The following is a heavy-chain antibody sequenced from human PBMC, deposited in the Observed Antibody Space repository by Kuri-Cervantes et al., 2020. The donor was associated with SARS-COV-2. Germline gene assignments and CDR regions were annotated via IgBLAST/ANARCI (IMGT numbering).Heavy chain of an antibody. J-gene: IGHJ4*02. Sequence: SLDISWAASEFAVSSNNVSWVRQAPGKGLEWVSLIYSGGNTYYADTVKGRFTITRDNSKNTLYLQMNSLRAEDTAVYYCATLPAAIFFGGYSYGPELDYWGRGTLVTVSS. D-gene: IGHD5-18*01. CDR2: IYSGGNT. CDR1: EFAVSSNN. V-gene: IGHV3-53*01. CDR3: ATLPAAIFFGGYSYGPELDY.